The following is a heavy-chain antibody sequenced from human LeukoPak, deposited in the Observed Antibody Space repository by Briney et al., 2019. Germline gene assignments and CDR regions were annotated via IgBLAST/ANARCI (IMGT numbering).Heavy chain of an antibody. J-gene: IGHJ4*02. Sequence: PSETLSLTCTVSGYSISSGYYWGWIRQPPGKGLEWIGGIYHSGSTYYNPSLKSRVTISVDTSKNQFSLKLSSVTAADTAVYYCARDLGIAAAATTDYWGQGTLVTVSS. CDR3: ARDLGIAAAATTDY. CDR1: GYSISSGYY. CDR2: IYHSGST. V-gene: IGHV4-38-2*02. D-gene: IGHD6-13*01.